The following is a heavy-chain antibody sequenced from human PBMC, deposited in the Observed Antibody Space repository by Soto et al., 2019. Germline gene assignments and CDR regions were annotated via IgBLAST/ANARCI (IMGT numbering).Heavy chain of an antibody. V-gene: IGHV1-69*13. Sequence: SVKVSCKASGGTFSSYAISWVRQAPGQGLEWMGGIIPIFGTANYAKKFQGRVTITADESTSTAYMELSSLRSEDTAVYYCATDQRGYSYGSNYWGQGTLVTVSS. J-gene: IGHJ4*02. D-gene: IGHD5-18*01. CDR3: ATDQRGYSYGSNY. CDR2: IIPIFGTA. CDR1: GGTFSSYA.